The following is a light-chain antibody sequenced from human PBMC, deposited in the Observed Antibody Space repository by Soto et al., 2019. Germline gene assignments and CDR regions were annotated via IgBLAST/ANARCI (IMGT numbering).Light chain of an antibody. V-gene: IGKV1-5*03. CDR3: QQCNSCPWT. CDR1: QSVNRW. J-gene: IGKJ1*01. Sequence: DVQMTQSPSTLSAPVGDRVTITCRASQSVNRWLAWYQQKPGKAPKLLIYQASSLENGVPSRFSGSGSGAEFTRTTNSLQPDDFATYFCQQCNSCPWTSGQGTKVEIK. CDR2: QAS.